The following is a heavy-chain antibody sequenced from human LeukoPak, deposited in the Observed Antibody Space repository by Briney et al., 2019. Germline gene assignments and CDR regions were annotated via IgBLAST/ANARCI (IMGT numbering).Heavy chain of an antibody. J-gene: IGHJ5*02. D-gene: IGHD6-19*01. V-gene: IGHV1-2*02. CDR3: ARNLPYSSMDWFDP. Sequence: ASVKVSCKASGYTFTGYYMHWVRQAPGQGLEWMGWINPNSGGTNYAQKFQGRVTMTRDTSISTAYMELSRLRSDDTAVYYCARNLPYSSMDWFDPWDQGTLVTVSS. CDR1: GYTFTGYY. CDR2: INPNSGGT.